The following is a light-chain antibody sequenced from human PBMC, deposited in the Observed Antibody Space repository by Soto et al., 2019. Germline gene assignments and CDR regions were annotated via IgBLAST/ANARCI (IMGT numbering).Light chain of an antibody. Sequence: DIQMTQSPSTLSASVGDRVTITCRASQSISSWLAWYQQKPGKAPKLLIYDASSLESGVPSRFSGSGSGTEFPLTISSLQPDDFATYYCQQYRGTFGQGTKLEIK. V-gene: IGKV1-5*01. CDR3: QQYRGT. J-gene: IGKJ2*02. CDR2: DAS. CDR1: QSISSW.